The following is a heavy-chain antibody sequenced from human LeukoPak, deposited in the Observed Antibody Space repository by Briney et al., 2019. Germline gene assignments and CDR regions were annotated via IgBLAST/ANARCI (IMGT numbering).Heavy chain of an antibody. J-gene: IGHJ5*02. CDR1: GGSISSGDYY. CDR2: MYYSGST. Sequence: PSQTLSLTCTVSGGSISSGDYYWSWIRQPPGKGLEWIAYMYYSGSTYYNPSLKSRVAMSADTSKNQLSLKLSSVTAADTAVYYCARPYYYDSRIDPWGQGILVTVSS. CDR3: ARPYYYDSRIDP. D-gene: IGHD3-22*01. V-gene: IGHV4-30-4*01.